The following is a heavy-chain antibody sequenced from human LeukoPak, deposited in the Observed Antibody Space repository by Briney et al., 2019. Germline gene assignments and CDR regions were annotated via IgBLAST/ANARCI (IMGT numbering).Heavy chain of an antibody. Sequence: GASVKVSCKASGYSFNDKYLHWVRQAPGQGLEWMGSINPNSGGTNYAQKFQGRVTMTTDTSMSTAYMELSRLTSDDTAVYYCARGKTMVYCGGDCYRFDNWGQGTLVTVSS. J-gene: IGHJ4*02. CDR2: INPNSGGT. V-gene: IGHV1-2*02. CDR3: ARGKTMVYCGGDCYRFDN. CDR1: GYSFNDKY. D-gene: IGHD2-21*02.